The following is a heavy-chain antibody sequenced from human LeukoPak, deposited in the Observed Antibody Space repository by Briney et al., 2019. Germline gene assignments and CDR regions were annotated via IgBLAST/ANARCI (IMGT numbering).Heavy chain of an antibody. J-gene: IGHJ4*02. D-gene: IGHD1-26*01. CDR2: ISSSGSTI. CDR1: GFTFSDYY. V-gene: IGHV3-11*04. CDR3: ARDPTPKWDLLPYFDC. Sequence: GSLRLSCAASGFTFSDYYMSWIRQAPGKGLEWVSYISSSGSTIYYADSVKGRFTISRDNAKNSLYLQMNSLSAEDTAVYYCARDPTPKWDLLPYFDCWGQGALVSVSS.